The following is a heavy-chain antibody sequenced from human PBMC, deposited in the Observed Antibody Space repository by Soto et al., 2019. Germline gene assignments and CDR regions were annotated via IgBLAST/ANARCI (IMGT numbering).Heavy chain of an antibody. Sequence: QLQLQESGPGLVKPSETLSLTCTVSGGSISTSSYYWGWIRQPPGKGREWIGSVYNSGSTYLNPHQRRLVTISVNTSRNQSALKLSSVTAADTAVYYCAKDSDSSGDYWGQGTLVTVSS. CDR1: GGSISTSSYY. CDR2: VYNSGST. J-gene: IGHJ4*02. V-gene: IGHV4-39*01. D-gene: IGHD3-22*01. CDR3: AKDSDSSGDY.